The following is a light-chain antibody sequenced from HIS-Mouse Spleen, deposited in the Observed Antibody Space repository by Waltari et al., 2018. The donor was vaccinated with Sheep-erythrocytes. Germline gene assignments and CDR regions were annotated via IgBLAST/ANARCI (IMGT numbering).Light chain of an antibody. J-gene: IGLJ3*02. CDR3: NSRDSSGNHLV. CDR2: GKN. V-gene: IGLV3-19*01. CDR1: SLRSYY. Sequence: SSELTQDPAVSVALGQTVRITCQGDSLRSYYASWDQQKPGQAPGLVIYGKNNRPSGSPDRFSGSSSGNTASLTITGAQAEDEADYYCNSRDSSGNHLVFGGGTKLTVL.